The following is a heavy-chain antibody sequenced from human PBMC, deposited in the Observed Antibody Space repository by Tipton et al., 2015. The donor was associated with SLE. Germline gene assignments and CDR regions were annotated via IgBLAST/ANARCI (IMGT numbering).Heavy chain of an antibody. D-gene: IGHD1-26*01. J-gene: IGHJ4*02. CDR3: ARDLGGASDY. Sequence: LSLTCAASGFTFSSYEMNWVRQAPGKGLEWISYISSSGSTIYYADSVKGRFTISRDNAKSSLYLQMNSLRAEDTAVYYCARDLGGASDYWGQGTLVTVSS. CDR1: GFTFSSYE. CDR2: ISSSGSTI. V-gene: IGHV3-48*03.